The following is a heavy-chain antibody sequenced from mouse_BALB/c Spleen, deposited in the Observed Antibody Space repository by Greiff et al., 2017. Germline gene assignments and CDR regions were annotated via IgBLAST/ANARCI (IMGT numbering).Heavy chain of an antibody. CDR1: GFAFSSYD. CDR3: ARQARATFAY. J-gene: IGHJ3*01. D-gene: IGHD3-1*01. CDR2: ISSGGGST. Sequence: EVKLVESGGGLVKPGGSLKLSCAASGFAFSSYDMSWVRQTPEKRLEWVAYISSGGGSTYYPDTVKGRFTISRDNAKNTLYLQMSSLKSEDTAMYYCARQARATFAYWGQGTLVTVSA. V-gene: IGHV5-12-1*01.